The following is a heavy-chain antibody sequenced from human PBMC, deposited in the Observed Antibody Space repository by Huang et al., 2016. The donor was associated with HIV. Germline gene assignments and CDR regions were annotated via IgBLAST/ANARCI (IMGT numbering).Heavy chain of an antibody. CDR1: GFNCSSYW. D-gene: IGHD3-9*01. Sequence: EVQLVESGGGLVQPGGSLRLSCAASGFNCSSYWMSWVRQAPGKGLGWVANIKPDEREKYYVDSVKGRFAVSRDRAKNSVFLEMNSLSAEDTAVYYCAGPNDIFTVWGQGALVTVSS. J-gene: IGHJ4*02. CDR3: AGPNDIFTV. CDR2: IKPDEREK. V-gene: IGHV3-7*01.